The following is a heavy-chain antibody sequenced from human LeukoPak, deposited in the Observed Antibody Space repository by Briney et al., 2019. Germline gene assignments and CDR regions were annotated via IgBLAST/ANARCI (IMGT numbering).Heavy chain of an antibody. CDR3: ARFRMYTAMVDY. J-gene: IGHJ4*02. V-gene: IGHV4-34*01. CDR2: INHSGST. Sequence: PSETLSLTCAVYGGPFSGYYWRWLRQPPGKGLEWIGEINHSGSTNYNPPLKSRVTITVDTSKNQFSLKLSSVTAADTAVYYCARFRMYTAMVDYWGQGTLVTVSS. CDR1: GGPFSGYY. D-gene: IGHD5-18*01.